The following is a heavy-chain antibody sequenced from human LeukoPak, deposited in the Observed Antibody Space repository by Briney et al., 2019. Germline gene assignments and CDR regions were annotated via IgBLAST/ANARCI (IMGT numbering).Heavy chain of an antibody. V-gene: IGHV3-23*01. CDR1: GFTFSSYA. D-gene: IGHD1-26*01. CDR3: AKSRLWEILLSSDACDI. CDR2: ITGSGGST. J-gene: IGHJ3*02. Sequence: GGSLRLSCAASGFTFSSYAMSWVRQAPGKGLEGVSVITGSGGSTNYADSVKGRFTISRDNSKNTLYLQMNSLRAEDTAVYYCAKSRLWEILLSSDACDIWGQGTMVTVSS.